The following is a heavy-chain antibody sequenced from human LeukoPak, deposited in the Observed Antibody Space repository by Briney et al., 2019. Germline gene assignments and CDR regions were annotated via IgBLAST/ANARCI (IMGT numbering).Heavy chain of an antibody. Sequence: ASVKVSCKASGGTFSGYAISWVRQAPGQGLEWMGGIIPIFGTANYAQKFQGRVTITADESTSTAYMELSSLRSEDTAVYYCAGYCSSTSCYLNYYYYGMDVWGQGTTVTVSS. CDR3: AGYCSSTSCYLNYYYYGMDV. D-gene: IGHD2-2*01. CDR1: GGTFSGYA. J-gene: IGHJ6*02. V-gene: IGHV1-69*13. CDR2: IIPIFGTA.